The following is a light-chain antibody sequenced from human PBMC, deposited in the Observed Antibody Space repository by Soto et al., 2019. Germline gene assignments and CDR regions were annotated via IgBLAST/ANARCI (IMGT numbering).Light chain of an antibody. Sequence: QSALTQPASVSGSPGQSITISCTGTSSDVGSYDLVSWFQHHPGEAPKLMIYEGTKRPSGVSNRFSGSKSGNTASLTISELQAEDEADYYCSSYANSTTPVVFGGGTKVTVL. V-gene: IGLV2-14*02. CDR1: SSDVGSYDL. CDR3: SSYANSTTPVV. J-gene: IGLJ2*01. CDR2: EGT.